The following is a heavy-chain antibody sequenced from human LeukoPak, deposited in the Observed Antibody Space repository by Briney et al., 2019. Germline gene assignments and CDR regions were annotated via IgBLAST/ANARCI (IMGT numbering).Heavy chain of an antibody. D-gene: IGHD3-3*01. CDR2: IRYDGSNK. CDR3: AKEQRITIFGVVTPMDV. V-gene: IGHV3-30*02. J-gene: IGHJ6*04. CDR1: GFTFSSYG. Sequence: GGSLRLSCAASGFTFSSYGMHWVRQAPGKGLEWVAFIRYDGSNKYYADSVKGRFTISRDNSKNTLYLQMNSLRAEDTAVYYCAKEQRITIFGVVTPMDVWGKGTTVTVSS.